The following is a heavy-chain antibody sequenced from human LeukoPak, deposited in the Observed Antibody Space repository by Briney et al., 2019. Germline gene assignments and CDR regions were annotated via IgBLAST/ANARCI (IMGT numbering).Heavy chain of an antibody. J-gene: IGHJ4*02. CDR1: GFTFSTYT. CDR2: VSDSSDV. V-gene: IGHV3-48*02. CDR3: ARDGLHTAHFDY. D-gene: IGHD5-18*01. Sequence: PGGSLRLSCAASGFTFSTYTMNWVRQAPGKGLEWVSTVSDSSDVHYSDSVKGRFTISRDNARNSLYLQMNNLRDEDTAVYYCARDGLHTAHFDYWGQGTLVTVSS.